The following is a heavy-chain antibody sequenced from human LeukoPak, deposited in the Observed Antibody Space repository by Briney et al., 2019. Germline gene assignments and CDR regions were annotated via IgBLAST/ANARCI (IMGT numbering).Heavy chain of an antibody. J-gene: IGHJ4*02. V-gene: IGHV1-2*02. CDR3: ARASHSGDEVGY. CDR1: GYTFTGYY. D-gene: IGHD7-27*01. Sequence: ASVKVSCKASGYTFTGYYMHWVRQAPGQGLEWMGWINPDSGGTNYAQKFQGRVTMTRDTSISTAYMELSRLRSDDTAVYYCARASHSGDEVGYWGQGTLVTVSS. CDR2: INPDSGGT.